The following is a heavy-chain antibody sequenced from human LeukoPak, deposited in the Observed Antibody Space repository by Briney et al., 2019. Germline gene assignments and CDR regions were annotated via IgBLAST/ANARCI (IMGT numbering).Heavy chain of an antibody. D-gene: IGHD3-22*01. Sequence: GGSLRLSCAASGFTFSSYGMHWVRQAPGKGLEWVAFIRYDGSNKYYADSVKGRFTISRDNSKNSLYLQMNSLRAEDTALYYCARDAGYYDSSGPFDYWGQGTLVTVSS. CDR3: ARDAGYYDSSGPFDY. CDR2: IRYDGSNK. V-gene: IGHV3-30*02. CDR1: GFTFSSYG. J-gene: IGHJ4*02.